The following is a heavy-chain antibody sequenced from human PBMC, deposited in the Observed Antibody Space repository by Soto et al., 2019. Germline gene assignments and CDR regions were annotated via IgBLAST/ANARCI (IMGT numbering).Heavy chain of an antibody. CDR3: ARSRSAAGDAFDI. CDR1: GFTVSSNY. J-gene: IGHJ3*02. CDR2: IYSGGST. V-gene: IGHV3-53*01. Sequence: PGGSLRFSCAASGFTVSSNYMSWVRQAPGKGLEWVSVIYSGGSTYYADSVKGRFTISRDNSKNTLYLQMNSLRAEDTAVYYCARSRSAAGDAFDIWGQGTMVTVSS. D-gene: IGHD6-13*01.